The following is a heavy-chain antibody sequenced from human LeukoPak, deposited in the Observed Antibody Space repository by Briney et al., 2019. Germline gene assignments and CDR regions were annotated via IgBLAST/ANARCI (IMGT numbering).Heavy chain of an antibody. D-gene: IGHD2-15*01. V-gene: IGHV1-69*13. J-gene: IGHJ4*02. CDR2: IIPTFGTA. CDR1: GGTFSSYA. Sequence: SVKVSCKASGGTFSSYAISWVRQAPGQGLEWMGGIIPTFGTANYAQKFQGRVTITADESTSTAYMELSSLRSEDTAVYYCATPRKRYCSGGSCPFDYWGQGTLVTVSS. CDR3: ATPRKRYCSGGSCPFDY.